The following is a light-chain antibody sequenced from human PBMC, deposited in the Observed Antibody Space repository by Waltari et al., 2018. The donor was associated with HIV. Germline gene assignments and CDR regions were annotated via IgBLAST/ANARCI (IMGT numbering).Light chain of an antibody. Sequence: SYELTQPPSVYVSPGQTASITCSGDKLGDKYACWYQQKPGQSPVLVIYQDSKRPSGSPERFSGSNSGNTATLTISGTQAMDEADYYCQAWDSSTLVFGAGTKLTVL. CDR3: QAWDSSTLV. CDR1: KLGDKY. J-gene: IGLJ2*01. CDR2: QDS. V-gene: IGLV3-1*01.